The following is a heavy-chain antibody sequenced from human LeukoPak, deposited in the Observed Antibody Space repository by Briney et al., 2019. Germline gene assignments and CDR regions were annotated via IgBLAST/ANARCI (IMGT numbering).Heavy chain of an antibody. D-gene: IGHD6-19*01. Sequence: SETLSLTCTVSGGSISSSSYYWGWIRQPPGKGLERIGSIYYSGSTYYNPSLKSRVTISVDTSKNQFSLKLSSVTAADTAVYYCARDSSGWYDFGYYYGMDVWGQGTTVTVSS. CDR2: IYYSGST. CDR1: GGSISSSSYY. J-gene: IGHJ6*02. V-gene: IGHV4-39*07. CDR3: ARDSSGWYDFGYYYGMDV.